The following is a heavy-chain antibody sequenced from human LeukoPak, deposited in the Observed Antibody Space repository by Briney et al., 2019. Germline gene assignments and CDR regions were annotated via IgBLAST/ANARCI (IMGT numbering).Heavy chain of an antibody. CDR1: GGSISSYY. Sequence: PSETLSLTCTVSGGSISSYYWSWIRQPPGKGLEWIGYIYYGGSTNYNPSLKSRVTISVDTSKNQFSLKLSSVTAADTAVYYCARHGRVVPAANHYYYGMDVWGQGTTVTVSS. J-gene: IGHJ6*02. V-gene: IGHV4-59*08. CDR3: ARHGRVVPAANHYYYGMDV. CDR2: IYYGGST. D-gene: IGHD2-2*01.